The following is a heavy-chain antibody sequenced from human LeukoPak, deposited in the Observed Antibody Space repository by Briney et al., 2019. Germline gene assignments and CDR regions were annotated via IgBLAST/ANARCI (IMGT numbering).Heavy chain of an antibody. CDR3: AGSLGYCTSNVCYLKY. CDR1: GYSENFYG. J-gene: IGHJ4*02. Sequence: GASVKVSCKTSGYSENFYGITWVRQVAGEGLEWMGWISAQHGLTEYAPNSKDRVTMTTDTYTNTAYMELRSLRSDDTAVYYCAGSLGYCTSNVCYLKYWGQGTLVTVSS. V-gene: IGHV1-18*01. D-gene: IGHD2-8*01. CDR2: ISAQHGLT.